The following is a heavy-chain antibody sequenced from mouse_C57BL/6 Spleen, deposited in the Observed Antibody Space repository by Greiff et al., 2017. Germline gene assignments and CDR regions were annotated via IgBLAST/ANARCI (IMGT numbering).Heavy chain of an antibody. CDR1: GYTFTSYW. J-gene: IGHJ2*01. V-gene: IGHV1-59*01. Sequence: QVQLQQPGAELVRPGTSVKLSCKASGYTFTSYWMNWVKQRPGQGLEWIGVIVPSGGYTNYNQEFKGKATLTVDTASSTAYMQLSSLTSEDSAVYYCARGISTVVAPYYFDYWGQGTPLTVSA. D-gene: IGHD1-1*01. CDR3: ARGISTVVAPYYFDY. CDR2: IVPSGGYT.